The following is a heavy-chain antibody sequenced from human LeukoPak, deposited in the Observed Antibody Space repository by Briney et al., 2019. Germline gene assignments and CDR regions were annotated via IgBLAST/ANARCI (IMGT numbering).Heavy chain of an antibody. Sequence: GGSLRLSCSASGFSFSSYAMNWVRQGPGKGLEWVALISYDGNNKFYADSVKGRFTISRDNSKNTLYLQMNSLRAEDTAVYYCAYDSTGYYYRNIDYWGQGTLVTVSS. J-gene: IGHJ4*02. CDR3: AYDSTGYYYRNIDY. CDR2: ISYDGNNK. V-gene: IGHV3-30-3*01. D-gene: IGHD3-22*01. CDR1: GFSFSSYA.